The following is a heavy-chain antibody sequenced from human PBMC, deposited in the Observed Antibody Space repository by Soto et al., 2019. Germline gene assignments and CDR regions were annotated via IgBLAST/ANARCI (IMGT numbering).Heavy chain of an antibody. D-gene: IGHD2-15*01. CDR3: ARHSRGGRTHAFDI. Sequence: GASVKVSCKASGGTFSSYAISWVRQAPGQGLEWMGGIIPIFGTANYAQKFQGRVTITADESTSTAYMELGSLRSEDTAVYYCARHSRGGRTHAFDIWGQGTMVTVSS. CDR2: IIPIFGTA. V-gene: IGHV1-69*13. CDR1: GGTFSSYA. J-gene: IGHJ3*02.